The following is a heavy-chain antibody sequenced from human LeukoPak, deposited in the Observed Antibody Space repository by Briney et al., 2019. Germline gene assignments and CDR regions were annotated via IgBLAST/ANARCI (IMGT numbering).Heavy chain of an antibody. V-gene: IGHV3-30*02. CDR1: GFTFSSYG. J-gene: IGHJ4*02. Sequence: GGSLRLSCAASGFTFSSYGMHWVRQAPGKGLEWVAFIRYDGSNKYYADSVKGRFTISRDNSKNTLYLQMNSLRAEDTAVYYCAKGNQAAAGTEYFDYWGQGTLVTVSS. CDR2: IRYDGSNK. D-gene: IGHD6-13*01. CDR3: AKGNQAAAGTEYFDY.